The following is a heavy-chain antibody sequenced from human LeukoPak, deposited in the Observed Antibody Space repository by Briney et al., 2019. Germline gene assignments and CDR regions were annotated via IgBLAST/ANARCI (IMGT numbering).Heavy chain of an antibody. CDR1: GDSISSNNRY. Sequence: SETLSLTCTVSGDSISSNNRYWGWIRQPPGKGLEWFGSFYFGGSNYYSPSLRSRVIISLDTSKNQFSLALNFVTAADTAMYYCASSHSATWYDDWGQGALVTVS. J-gene: IGHJ4*02. V-gene: IGHV4-39*07. CDR3: ASSHSATWYDD. CDR2: FYFGGSN. D-gene: IGHD6-13*01.